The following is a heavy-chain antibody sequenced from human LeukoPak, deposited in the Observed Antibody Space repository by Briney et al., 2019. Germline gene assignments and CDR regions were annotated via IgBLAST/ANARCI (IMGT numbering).Heavy chain of an antibody. V-gene: IGHV3-7*01. CDR2: IKQDGDEK. CDR3: ARDTLGEGEDANYAVYYFDY. D-gene: IGHD4/OR15-4a*01. J-gene: IGHJ4*02. CDR1: GFRFNTYW. Sequence: GGSLRLSCAASGFRFNTYWMSWVRQAPGKGLEWVANIKQDGDEKYYADSVKGRFTISRDNGKNSLDLQMNSRRADDTAVYYCARDTLGEGEDANYAVYYFDYWGQGTVVTVSS.